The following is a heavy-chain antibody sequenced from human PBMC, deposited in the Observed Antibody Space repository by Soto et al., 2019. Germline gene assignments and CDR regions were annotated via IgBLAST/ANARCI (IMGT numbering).Heavy chain of an antibody. Sequence: SETLSLTCTVSGCSISSGGYYWSWIRQHPGKGLEWIGYIYYSGSTYYNPSLKSRITISVDTSKKQFSLKLSSVTAADTAVYYCARGGRYCSSTSCYRTYNWFDPWGQGTLVTVSP. CDR1: GCSISSGGYY. CDR3: ARGGRYCSSTSCYRTYNWFDP. V-gene: IGHV4-31*03. CDR2: IYYSGST. D-gene: IGHD2-2*01. J-gene: IGHJ5*02.